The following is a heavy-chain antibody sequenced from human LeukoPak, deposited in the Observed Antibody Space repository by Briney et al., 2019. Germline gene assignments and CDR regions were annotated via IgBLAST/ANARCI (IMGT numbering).Heavy chain of an antibody. J-gene: IGHJ4*02. D-gene: IGHD3-16*02. V-gene: IGHV3-23*01. Sequence: GGSLRLSCVASGFTFSNYVMTWVRQAPGKGLEWVSAVSDDGGSTYYADSVRGRFSISRDNSKSTLYLQMNSLRVEDTAIYYCARGAYRISWPGIDYWGQGTLVTVSS. CDR1: GFTFSNYV. CDR2: VSDDGGST. CDR3: ARGAYRISWPGIDY.